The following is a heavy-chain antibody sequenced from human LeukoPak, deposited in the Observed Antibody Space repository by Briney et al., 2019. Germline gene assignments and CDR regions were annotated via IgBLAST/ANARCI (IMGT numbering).Heavy chain of an antibody. CDR2: ISSSSSYI. D-gene: IGHD6-13*01. CDR3: ARDIAAAGPFDY. CDR1: GFTFSSYS. V-gene: IGHV3-21*01. Sequence: SGGSLRLSCAASGFTFSSYSMNWVRQAPGKGLEWVSSISSSSSYIYYADSVKGRFTISRDNAKNSLYLQMNSLRAEDTAVYYCARDIAAAGPFDYWGQGNLVTVSS. J-gene: IGHJ4*02.